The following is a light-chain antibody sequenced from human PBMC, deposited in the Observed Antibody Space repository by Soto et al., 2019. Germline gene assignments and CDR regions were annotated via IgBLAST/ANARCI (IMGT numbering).Light chain of an antibody. CDR1: QSVINSY. V-gene: IGKV3-20*01. J-gene: IGKJ5*01. Sequence: EIVLTQSPGTLSFSPGERANVSCRASQSVINSYLAWYQQKPGQAPRLLISGVSTRATGIPDRLSGSGSGTDFSLTISRMEPEDFAVYYCQQYGSSPITFGQGTRLEI. CDR2: GVS. CDR3: QQYGSSPIT.